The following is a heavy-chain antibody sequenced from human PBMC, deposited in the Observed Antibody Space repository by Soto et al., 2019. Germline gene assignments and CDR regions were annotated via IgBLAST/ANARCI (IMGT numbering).Heavy chain of an antibody. CDR2: LIPVLGTT. V-gene: IGHV1-69*13. CDR3: ARASGYVSGWYHDY. J-gene: IGHJ4*02. D-gene: IGHD6-19*01. CDR1: GGTFSSDA. Sequence: GASVKVSCKTSGGTFSSDAVSWVRQAPGQGLEWMGGLIPVLGTTHYAQNFQGRVTVTADESTNTVYMELRSLTSDDTAVYYCARASGYVSGWYHDYWGQGTRVTVSS.